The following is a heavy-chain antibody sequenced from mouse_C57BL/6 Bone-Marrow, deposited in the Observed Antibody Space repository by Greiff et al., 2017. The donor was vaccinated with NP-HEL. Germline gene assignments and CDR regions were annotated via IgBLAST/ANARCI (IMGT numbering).Heavy chain of an antibody. Sequence: EVNVVESGGGLVQSGRSLRLSCATSGFTFSDFYMEWVRQAPGKGLEWIASSRNKANDYTTEYSASVKVRFIVSRDTSPSILYLQMNALRAEDTAIYYCARGGAMDYWGQGTSVTVSS. CDR3: ARGGAMDY. CDR2: SRNKANDYTT. CDR1: GFTFSDFY. V-gene: IGHV7-1*01. J-gene: IGHJ4*01.